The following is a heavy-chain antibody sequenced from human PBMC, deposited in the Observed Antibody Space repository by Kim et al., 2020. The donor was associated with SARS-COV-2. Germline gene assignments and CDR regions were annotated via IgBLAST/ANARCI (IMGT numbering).Heavy chain of an antibody. J-gene: IGHJ5*02. CDR1: GYTFTGYY. D-gene: IGHD2-2*01. CDR2: INPNSGGT. V-gene: IGHV1-2*02. Sequence: ASVKVSCKASGYTFTGYYMHWVRQAPGQGLEWMGWINPNSGGTNYAQKFQGRVTMTRDTSISTAYMELSRLRSDDTAVYYCARDLNRRVVVPAAMGWFDPWGQGTLVTVSS. CDR3: ARDLNRRVVVPAAMGWFDP.